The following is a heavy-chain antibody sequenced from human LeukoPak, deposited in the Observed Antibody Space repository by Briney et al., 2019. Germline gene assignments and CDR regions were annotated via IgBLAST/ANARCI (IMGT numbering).Heavy chain of an antibody. CDR1: GGSISSGGYY. J-gene: IGHJ4*02. CDR2: IYHSGST. CDR3: GRYSGSSGSR. Sequence: PSETLSLTCTVSGGSISSGGYYWSWIRQPPGKGLEWIGYIYHSGSTYYNPSLKSRVTISVDRSKNQFSLKLSSVTAADTAVYYCGRYSGSSGSRWGQGTLVTVSS. D-gene: IGHD1-26*01. V-gene: IGHV4-30-2*01.